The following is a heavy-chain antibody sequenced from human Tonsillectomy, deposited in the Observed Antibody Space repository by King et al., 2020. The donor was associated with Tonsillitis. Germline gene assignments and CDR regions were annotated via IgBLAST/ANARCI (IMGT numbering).Heavy chain of an antibody. CDR3: AREEGDTAMVQWDYYYYYGMDV. CDR1: GYTFTGYY. V-gene: IGHV1-2*02. Sequence: QLVQSGAEVKKPGASVKVSCKASGYTFTGYYMHWVRQAPGQGLEWMGWINPNSGGTNYAQKFQGRVTMTRDTSISTAYMELSRLRSDDTAVYYCAREEGDTAMVQWDYYYYYGMDVWGQGTTVTVSS. D-gene: IGHD5-18*01. J-gene: IGHJ6*02. CDR2: INPNSGGT.